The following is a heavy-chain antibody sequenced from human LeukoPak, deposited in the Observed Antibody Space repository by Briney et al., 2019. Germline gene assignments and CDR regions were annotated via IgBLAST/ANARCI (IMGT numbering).Heavy chain of an antibody. CDR2: ISAYNGNT. V-gene: IGHV1-18*01. Sequence: SVKVSCKASGYTFTSYGISWVRQAPGQGLEWMGWISAYNGNTNYAQKLQGRVTMTTDTSTSTAYMELRSLRSDDTAVYYCARGGLLQQQPHKDYFDYWGQGTLVTVSS. CDR1: GYTFTSYG. J-gene: IGHJ4*02. D-gene: IGHD6-13*01. CDR3: ARGGLLQQQPHKDYFDY.